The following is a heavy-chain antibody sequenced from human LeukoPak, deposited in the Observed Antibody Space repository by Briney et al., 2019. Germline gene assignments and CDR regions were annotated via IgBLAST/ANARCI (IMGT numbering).Heavy chain of an antibody. CDR3: ARATNSYGGNSDY. Sequence: GGSLRLSCVASGFTFSDYTMRWVRQAPGKGLEYVSAISSYGDNTYYADSVKGRFTISRDNSKNTLYLQMGSLRVDDMAVYYCARATNSYGGNSDYWGQGTLVTVSS. CDR1: GFTFSDYT. CDR2: ISSYGDNT. D-gene: IGHD4-23*01. J-gene: IGHJ4*02. V-gene: IGHV3-64*02.